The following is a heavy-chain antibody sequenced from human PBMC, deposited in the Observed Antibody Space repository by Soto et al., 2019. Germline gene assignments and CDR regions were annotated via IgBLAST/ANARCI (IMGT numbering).Heavy chain of an antibody. CDR2: INHRGRT. J-gene: IGHJ4*02. Sequence: QVQLQESGPGLVKPSGTLSLTCAVSGGSINSGNWWSWVRQPPGKGLEWIGEINHRGRTNYNPSLKSRVIISVDKSKDQFSLKLTSMTAADTAVYCCAGYYYASGNYQGNLDYWGQGTLVTVSS. CDR1: GGSINSGNW. D-gene: IGHD3-10*01. V-gene: IGHV4-4*01. CDR3: AGYYYASGNYQGNLDY.